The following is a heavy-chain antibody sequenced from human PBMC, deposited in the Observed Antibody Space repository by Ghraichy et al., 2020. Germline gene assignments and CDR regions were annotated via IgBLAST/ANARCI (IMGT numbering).Heavy chain of an antibody. V-gene: IGHV4-34*01. CDR2: INDSGST. J-gene: IGHJ4*02. Sequence: SETLSLTCAVYGVPFSDYYWTWIRQPPGKGLEWIGEINDSGSTNHNPSLTSRVSISIDTSRNQFSLNLNSVTAADSAVYYCARSDFWSGAFDFWGQGTLVIVSS. CDR3: ARSDFWSGAFDF. CDR1: GVPFSDYY. D-gene: IGHD3-3*01.